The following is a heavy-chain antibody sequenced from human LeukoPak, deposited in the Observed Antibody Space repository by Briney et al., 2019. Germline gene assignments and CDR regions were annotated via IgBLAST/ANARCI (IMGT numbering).Heavy chain of an antibody. CDR2: IRSKTEGETK. J-gene: IGHJ4*02. CDR3: ATGVVTGTSR. Sequence: PGGSLRLSCAVSRITSTNALMSWVRQAPGKGLEWLARIRSKTEGETKEYAASVKGRFTISRDDSRRRLYLQTNSLKTEDTAVYYCATGVVTGTSRWGQGTLVTVSS. CDR1: RITSTNAL. V-gene: IGHV3-15*01. D-gene: IGHD1-1*01.